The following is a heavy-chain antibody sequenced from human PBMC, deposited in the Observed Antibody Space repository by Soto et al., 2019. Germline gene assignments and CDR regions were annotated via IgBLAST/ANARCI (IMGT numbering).Heavy chain of an antibody. Sequence: QLQLQESGPGLVKPSETLSLTCTVSGGSISSTTYYWAWIRQPPGRGLECIGNIYYTGNTYYNPSLKSRVTLSADPSTNPSPLPLSSVTAADTAVYYCASPSLVRGALGWFDPWGQGTLVTVSS. D-gene: IGHD3-10*01. CDR3: ASPSLVRGALGWFDP. V-gene: IGHV4-39*01. CDR1: GGSISSTTYY. CDR2: IYYTGNT. J-gene: IGHJ5*02.